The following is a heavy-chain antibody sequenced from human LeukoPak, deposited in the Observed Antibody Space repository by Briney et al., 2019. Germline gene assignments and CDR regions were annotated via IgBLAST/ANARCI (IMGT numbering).Heavy chain of an antibody. CDR3: ARDDDADWNIDY. CDR1: GGTFSSYA. J-gene: IGHJ4*02. Sequence: SVKVSCKASGGTFSSYAISWVRQAPGQGLEWMGRIIPILGIANYAQKFQGRVTITADKSTSTAYMELSSLRSEDTAVCYCARDDDADWNIDYWGQGTLVTVSS. V-gene: IGHV1-69*04. CDR2: IIPILGIA. D-gene: IGHD1/OR15-1a*01.